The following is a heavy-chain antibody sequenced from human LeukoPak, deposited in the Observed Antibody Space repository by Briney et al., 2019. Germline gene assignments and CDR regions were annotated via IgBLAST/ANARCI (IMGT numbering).Heavy chain of an antibody. Sequence: PGGSLRLSCAASEFTFRNYWMHWVRQAPGKGLVWVSRIDNDGSDTIYADSVKGRFTISRDNAKNTVYLQMNSLRAEDTVIYYCARGGYSHGFDIWGQGAMVTVSS. CDR2: IDNDGSDT. J-gene: IGHJ3*02. CDR3: ARGGYSHGFDI. V-gene: IGHV3-74*01. CDR1: EFTFRNYW. D-gene: IGHD2-15*01.